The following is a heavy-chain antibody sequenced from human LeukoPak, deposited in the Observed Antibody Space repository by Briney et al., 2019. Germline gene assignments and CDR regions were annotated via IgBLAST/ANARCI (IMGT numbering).Heavy chain of an antibody. CDR3: ASGGVTVYSYGPDY. V-gene: IGHV1-69*13. J-gene: IGHJ4*02. Sequence: ASVKVSCKASGGILSKWFISWVRQAPGQGLEWVGTIIPEFDEAHYAQKLQGRVTISADDSATAAYMELRSLRSDDTAVYYCASGGVTVYSYGPDYWGQGTLVAVSS. CDR2: IIPEFDEA. D-gene: IGHD5-18*01. CDR1: GGILSKWF.